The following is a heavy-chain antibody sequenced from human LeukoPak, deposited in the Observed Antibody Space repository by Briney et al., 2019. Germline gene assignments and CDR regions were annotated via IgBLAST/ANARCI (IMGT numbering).Heavy chain of an antibody. CDR1: GYTFTSYA. D-gene: IGHD3-10*01. CDR2: INAGNGNT. Sequence: ASVNVSCKASGYTFTSYAMHWVRQAPGQRLEWMGWINAGNGNTKYSQKFQGRVTITRDTSASTAYMELSSLRSEDTAVYYCARGGRSEWFGESNPYYYYGMDVWGQGTTVTVSS. V-gene: IGHV1-3*01. J-gene: IGHJ6*02. CDR3: ARGGRSEWFGESNPYYYYGMDV.